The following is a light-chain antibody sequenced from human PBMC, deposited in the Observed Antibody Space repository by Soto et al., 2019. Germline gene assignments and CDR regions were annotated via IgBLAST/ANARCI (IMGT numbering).Light chain of an antibody. Sequence: VRRPRSPSPLSQAVGARVTITCQAIHAISAYLNWYQHKPGEAPKLLIYDASKLEAGVPSRFSGRGSGTDFTFSISSLQPEDIATYYCQQYDNVPLTFGGGTKVEIK. CDR2: DAS. J-gene: IGKJ4*01. V-gene: IGKV1-33*01. CDR1: HAISAY. CDR3: QQYDNVPLT.